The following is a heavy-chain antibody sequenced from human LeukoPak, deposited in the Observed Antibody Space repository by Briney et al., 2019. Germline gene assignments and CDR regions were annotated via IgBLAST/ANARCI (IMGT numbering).Heavy chain of an antibody. CDR3: AKRGAGGKLFDY. J-gene: IGHJ4*02. CDR1: GFTFSSYA. D-gene: IGHD6-13*01. V-gene: IGHV3-23*01. CDR2: ITGDGDTT. Sequence: GGSLRLSCAASGFTFSSYAMSWVRQAPGKGLEWVSAITGDGDTTYYADSVRGRFTISRDNSKNTLYLQVNSLRAEDTAVYYCAKRGAGGKLFDYWGQGTLVTASS.